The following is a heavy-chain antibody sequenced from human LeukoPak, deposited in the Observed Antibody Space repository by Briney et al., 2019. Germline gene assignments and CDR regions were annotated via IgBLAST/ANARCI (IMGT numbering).Heavy chain of an antibody. CDR3: ARGQGGGIAVAVRWEGVFDY. Sequence: GGSLRLSCAASGFTFSSYAMHWVRQAPGKGLEWVAVISYDGSNKYYADSVKGRFTISRDNSKNTLYLQMNSLRAEDTAVYYCARGQGGGIAVAVRWEGVFDYWGQGTLVTVSS. D-gene: IGHD6-19*01. V-gene: IGHV3-30-3*01. CDR1: GFTFSSYA. J-gene: IGHJ4*02. CDR2: ISYDGSNK.